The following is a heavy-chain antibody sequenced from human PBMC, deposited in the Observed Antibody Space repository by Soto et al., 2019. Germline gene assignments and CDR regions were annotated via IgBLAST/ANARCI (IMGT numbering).Heavy chain of an antibody. V-gene: IGHV3-33*01. CDR3: ARWGPDKVLDY. CDR2: IWYDGSNK. D-gene: IGHD3-16*01. J-gene: IGHJ4*02. Sequence: QVQLVESGGGVVQPGRSLRVSCAASGFTFSSHGMHWVRQAPGKGLEWVAVIWYDGSNKYYGESEKGRFIISRDNSKNTVDLQMNSLRAEDTAIYYCARWGPDKVLDYWGQGSLVTVSS. CDR1: GFTFSSHG.